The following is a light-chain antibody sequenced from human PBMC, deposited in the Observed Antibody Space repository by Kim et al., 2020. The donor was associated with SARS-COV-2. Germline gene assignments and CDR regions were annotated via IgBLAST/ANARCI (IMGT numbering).Light chain of an antibody. V-gene: IGLV4-69*01. CDR2: VNNDGSH. CDR1: SGHSSNA. Sequence: QPVLTQSPTASASLGASVKLTCTLNSGHSSNAIAWHQQQPEKGPRYLMKVNNDGSHSKVDGIPDRFSGSSSGAERYLTISSLQSVDEADYYCQSWGVFGGGTKVTVL. J-gene: IGLJ3*02. CDR3: QSWGV.